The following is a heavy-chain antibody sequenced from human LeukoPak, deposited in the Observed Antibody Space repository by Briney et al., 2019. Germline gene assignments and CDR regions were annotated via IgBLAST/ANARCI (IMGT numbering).Heavy chain of an antibody. CDR3: AKDQRFGDLDDY. V-gene: IGHV3-23*01. J-gene: IGHJ4*02. CDR2: ISGSAITT. D-gene: IGHD3-10*01. CDR1: GFTFSNYA. Sequence: PGGSLRLSCTTSGFTFSNYAMSWVRQAPGKGLEWVSSISGSAITTYCADSVKGRFAISRDNSKNTLYLQMTSLRAEDTAVYYCAKDQRFGDLDDYRGQGTLVTVSS.